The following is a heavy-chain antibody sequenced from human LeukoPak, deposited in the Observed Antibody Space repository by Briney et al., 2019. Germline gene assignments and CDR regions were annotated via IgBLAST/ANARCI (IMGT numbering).Heavy chain of an antibody. V-gene: IGHV4-34*01. J-gene: IGHJ5*02. Sequence: SETLSLTCAVYGGSFSGYYWSWIRQPPGKGLEWIGEINHSGSTNYNPSLKSRVTISVDTSKSQFSLKLSSVTAADTAVYYCARGGYPIVVVPAAIWFDPWGQGTLVTVSS. CDR3: ARGGYPIVVVPAAIWFDP. CDR2: INHSGST. CDR1: GGSFSGYY. D-gene: IGHD2-2*01.